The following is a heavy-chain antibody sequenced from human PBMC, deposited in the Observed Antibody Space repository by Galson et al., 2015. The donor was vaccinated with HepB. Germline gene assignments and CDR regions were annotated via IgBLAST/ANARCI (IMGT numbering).Heavy chain of an antibody. CDR1: GFTFSNFA. CDR3: ARQLALPPRHDYFNY. Sequence: SLRLSCAASGFTFSNFALHWVRQAPGKGLEWVAVISYDGSTKYYADSVKGRSSISRDTSKNTLYLQMNSLRLEDTAVYYCARQLALPPRHDYFNYWGQGAQVTVSS. D-gene: IGHD5-18*01. J-gene: IGHJ4*02. CDR2: ISYDGSTK. V-gene: IGHV3-30-3*01.